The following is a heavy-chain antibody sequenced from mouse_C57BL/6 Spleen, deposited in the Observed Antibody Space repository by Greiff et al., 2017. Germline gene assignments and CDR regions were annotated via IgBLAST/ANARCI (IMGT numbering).Heavy chain of an antibody. Sequence: VKLQQPGPELVRPGSSVKMSCKASGYTFTSYWMDWVKQRPGQGLEWIGNIYPSDSETHYNQKFKDKATLTVDKSSSTAYMQLSSLTSEDSAVYYCARGGWDLAWFAYWGQGTLVTVSA. CDR2: IYPSDSET. CDR1: GYTFTSYW. V-gene: IGHV1-61*01. J-gene: IGHJ3*01. D-gene: IGHD4-1*01. CDR3: ARGGWDLAWFAY.